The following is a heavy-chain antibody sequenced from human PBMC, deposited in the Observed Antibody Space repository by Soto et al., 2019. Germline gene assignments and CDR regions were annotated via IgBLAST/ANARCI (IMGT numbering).Heavy chain of an antibody. CDR3: ARHYEGLYYDILTGPQGMDV. CDR2: IDPSDSYT. V-gene: IGHV5-10-1*01. Sequence: PGETLTITCKGSGYSFTSYWISWVRQMPGKGLEWMGRIDPSDSYTNYSPSFQGHVTISADKSISTAYLQWSSLKASDTAMYYCARHYEGLYYDILTGPQGMDVWGQGTTGTV. J-gene: IGHJ6*02. D-gene: IGHD3-9*01. CDR1: GYSFTSYW.